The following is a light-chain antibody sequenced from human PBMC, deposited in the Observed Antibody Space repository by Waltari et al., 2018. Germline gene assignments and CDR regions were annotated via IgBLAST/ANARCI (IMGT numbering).Light chain of an antibody. CDR1: QTISDY. CDR3: QQSYSTWT. CDR2: AAS. Sequence: DIQMTQSPPSLPASVGDRVVITCRASQTISDYLNWYQQKPGKAPKLLIYAASSLQTGVPSRFSGSGSGTDFTLTISGLQPEDIATYYCQQSYSTWTFGQGTKVELK. J-gene: IGKJ1*01. V-gene: IGKV1-39*01.